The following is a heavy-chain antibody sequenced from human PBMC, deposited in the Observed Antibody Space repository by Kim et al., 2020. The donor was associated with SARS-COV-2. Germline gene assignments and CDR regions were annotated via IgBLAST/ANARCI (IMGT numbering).Heavy chain of an antibody. V-gene: IGHV3-23*01. D-gene: IGHD6-19*01. CDR1: GFTFSSYA. CDR3: AHLELEHSSGSY. Sequence: GGSLRLSCAASGFTFSSYAMSWVRQAPGKGLEWVSAISGSGGSTYYADSVKGRFTISRDNSKNTLYLQMNSLRAEDTAVYYCAHLELEHSSGSYWGQGTLVTVSS. J-gene: IGHJ4*02. CDR2: ISGSGGST.